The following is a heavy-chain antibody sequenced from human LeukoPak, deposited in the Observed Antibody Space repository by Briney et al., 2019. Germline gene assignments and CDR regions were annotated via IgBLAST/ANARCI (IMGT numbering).Heavy chain of an antibody. Sequence: GGSLRLSCAATGFTVSNNYMTWVRQAPGKGLEWVSVIYNGGSTYYANSVKGRFTISRDGSKNTLYLQMNSLRAEDTAVYYCAKKGLVGATDLRAFDYWGQGTLVTVSS. D-gene: IGHD1-26*01. V-gene: IGHV3-53*01. J-gene: IGHJ4*02. CDR1: GFTVSNNY. CDR2: IYNGGST. CDR3: AKKGLVGATDLRAFDY.